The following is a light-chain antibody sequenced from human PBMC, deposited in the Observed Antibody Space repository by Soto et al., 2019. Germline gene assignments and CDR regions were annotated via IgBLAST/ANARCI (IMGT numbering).Light chain of an antibody. CDR1: QSVDSNF. J-gene: IGKJ1*01. Sequence: DIVFTQSPGTLSLSPGERATLSCRARQSVDSNFLAWYQQKPGQAPRLLIYAASTRATGIPDRFSGSGSGTDFTLTISRLDPEDFAVYYCLKYGSSPGWTFGPGTKVDIK. V-gene: IGKV3-20*01. CDR3: LKYGSSPGWT. CDR2: AAS.